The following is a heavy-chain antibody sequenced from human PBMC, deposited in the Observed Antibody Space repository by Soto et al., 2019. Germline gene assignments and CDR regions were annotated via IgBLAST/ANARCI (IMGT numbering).Heavy chain of an antibody. CDR2: ISSSSSTI. J-gene: IGHJ4*02. CDR3: ARDLSSSSWFARQGCDF. V-gene: IGHV3-48*02. D-gene: IGHD6-13*01. Sequence: EVQLVESGGGLVQPGGSLRLSCAASGFTFSSYSMNWVRQAPGKGLEWVSYISSSSSTIYYADSVKGRFTISRDNAKNSLYLQMNSLGDEDTAVYYCARDLSSSSWFARQGCDFLGQGTLVTVSS. CDR1: GFTFSSYS.